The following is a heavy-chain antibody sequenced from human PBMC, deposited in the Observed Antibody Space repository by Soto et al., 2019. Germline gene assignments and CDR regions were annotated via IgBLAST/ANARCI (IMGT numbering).Heavy chain of an antibody. CDR3: AKDSSLLWFGEPYYYYGMDV. CDR2: ISYDGSNK. J-gene: IGHJ6*02. V-gene: IGHV3-30*18. CDR1: GFTFSSYG. Sequence: GGSLRLSCAASGFTFSSYGMHWVRQAPGKGLEWVAVISYDGSNKYYADSVKGRFTISRDNSKNTLYLQMNSLRAEDTAVYYCAKDSSLLWFGEPYYYYGMDVWGQGTTVTVSS. D-gene: IGHD3-10*01.